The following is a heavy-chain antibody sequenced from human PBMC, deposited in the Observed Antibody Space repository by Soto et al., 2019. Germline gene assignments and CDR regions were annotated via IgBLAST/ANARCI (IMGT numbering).Heavy chain of an antibody. CDR1: GVSISDGGYS. Sequence: QLQLQESGSGLVKPSQTLSLNCAVSGVSISDGGYSWSWIRQPPGKGLEWIGYTHVSGDTYYNPSLTGRVTLSVDRSRNQFSLNVRSMTAADTAVYYCARSRFYGSKSHFDYWGQGTLVSVSS. CDR2: THVSGDT. V-gene: IGHV4-30-2*01. J-gene: IGHJ4*02. D-gene: IGHD3-10*01. CDR3: ARSRFYGSKSHFDY.